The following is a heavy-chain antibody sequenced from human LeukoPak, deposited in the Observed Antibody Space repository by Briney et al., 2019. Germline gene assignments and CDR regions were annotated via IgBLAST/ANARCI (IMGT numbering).Heavy chain of an antibody. CDR1: GGSINSSSYY. CDR3: ARRDSCGGDCYSGGIFDY. J-gene: IGHJ4*02. CDR2: IYYSGSA. D-gene: IGHD2-21*02. V-gene: IGHV4-39*01. Sequence: SETLSLTCTVSGGSINSSSYYWGWIRQPPGKGLEWIGSIYYSGSAYYNPSLKSRVTISVDTSKNQFSLKLSSVTAADTAVYYCARRDSCGGDCYSGGIFDYWGQGILVTVSS.